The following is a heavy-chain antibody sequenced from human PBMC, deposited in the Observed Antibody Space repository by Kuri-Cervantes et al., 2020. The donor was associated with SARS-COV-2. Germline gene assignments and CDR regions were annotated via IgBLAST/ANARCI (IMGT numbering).Heavy chain of an antibody. D-gene: IGHD2-2*01. V-gene: IGHV1-69*13. J-gene: IGHJ2*01. CDR2: IIPIFGTT. CDR1: GGTFSSYA. Sequence: SVKVSCKASGGTFSSYAISWVRQAPGQGLEWMGGIIPIFGTTDYAQKFQGRVTITADESTSTAYMELSSLRSEDTAVYYCATVYPPPVLPDQTYWYFDLWGRGTLVTVSS. CDR3: ATVYPPPVLPDQTYWYFDL.